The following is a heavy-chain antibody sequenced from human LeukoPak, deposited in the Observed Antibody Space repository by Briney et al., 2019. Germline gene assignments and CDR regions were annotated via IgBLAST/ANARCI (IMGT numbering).Heavy chain of an antibody. CDR3: ARDLRDFWSAYSREAYAFDI. Sequence: SETLSLTCAVFGGSISSNNWWSWVRQPPGKGLEWIGEIFHSGGTNYNPSLKSRVTISVDKSKNQFSLKLNSVTAADTAVYYCARDLRDFWSAYSREAYAFDIWGQGTMVTVSS. V-gene: IGHV4-4*02. J-gene: IGHJ3*02. D-gene: IGHD3-3*01. CDR2: IFHSGGT. CDR1: GGSISSNNW.